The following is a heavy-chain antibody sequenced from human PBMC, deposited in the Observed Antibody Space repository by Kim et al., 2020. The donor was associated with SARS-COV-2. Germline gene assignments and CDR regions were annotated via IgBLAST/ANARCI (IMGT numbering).Heavy chain of an antibody. V-gene: IGHV3-30*18. CDR2: ISYDGSNK. Sequence: GGSLRLSCAASGFTFSSYGMHWVRQAPGKGLEWVAVISYDGSNKYYADSVKGRFTISRDNSKNTLYLQMNSLRAEDTAGYYCAKDRGWRTMIVVVIDYWGRGTLVTVSS. D-gene: IGHD3-22*01. CDR3: AKDRGWRTMIVVVIDY. J-gene: IGHJ4*02. CDR1: GFTFSSYG.